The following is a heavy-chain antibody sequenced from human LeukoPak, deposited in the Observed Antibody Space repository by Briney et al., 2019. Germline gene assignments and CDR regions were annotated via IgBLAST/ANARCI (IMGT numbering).Heavy chain of an antibody. D-gene: IGHD5-24*01. CDR3: ARDRGDGHPDAFDI. J-gene: IGHJ3*02. CDR2: IYYSGST. Sequence: PSETLSLTCTVSGGSISSSSYYWGWIRQPPGKGLEWIGSIYYSGSTYYNPSLKSRVTISVDTSKNQFSLKLSSVTAADTAVYYCARDRGDGHPDAFDIWGQGTMVTVSS. V-gene: IGHV4-39*07. CDR1: GGSISSSSYY.